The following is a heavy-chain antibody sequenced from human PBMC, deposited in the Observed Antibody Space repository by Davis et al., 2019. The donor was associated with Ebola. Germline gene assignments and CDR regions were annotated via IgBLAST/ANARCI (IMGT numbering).Heavy chain of an antibody. CDR2: IYPSDSDT. D-gene: IGHD3-10*01. CDR3: ARLYGPGHYLNWYFNL. V-gene: IGHV5-51*01. CDR1: GYSFTNYW. Sequence: GESLKISCKGSGYSFTNYWIAWVRQTPGKGLEWMGMIYPSDSDTRYSPSFQGQVIISADQSISTAYLQWNSLQASDTAVYYCARLYGPGHYLNWYFNLWGRGTLITVSS. J-gene: IGHJ2*01.